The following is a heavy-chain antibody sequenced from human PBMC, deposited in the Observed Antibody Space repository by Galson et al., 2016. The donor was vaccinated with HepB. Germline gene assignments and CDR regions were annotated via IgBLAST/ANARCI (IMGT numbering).Heavy chain of an antibody. CDR3: ATGLSPH. Sequence: SLRLSCAVSEIQFSNFVMSWVRQIPGKGLEWVAGISGHGGSAYYPDSVRGRFAISRDNSNNTVFLHMSGLRVEDSATYYCATGLSPHWGQRTLVTVSS. CDR1: EIQFSNFV. CDR2: ISGHGGSA. J-gene: IGHJ4*02. D-gene: IGHD6-19*01. V-gene: IGHV3-23*01.